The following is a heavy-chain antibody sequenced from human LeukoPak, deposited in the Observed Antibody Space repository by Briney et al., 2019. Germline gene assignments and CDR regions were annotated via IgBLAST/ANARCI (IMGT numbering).Heavy chain of an antibody. V-gene: IGHV4-34*01. CDR2: INHSGST. CDR1: GGSLSGYY. Sequence: SETLSLTCAVYGGSLSGYYWSWIRQPPGKGLEWIGEINHSGSTNYNPSLKSRVTISVDTSKNQSSLKLSSVTAADTAVYYCARGRAEWLAPDFDYWGQGTLVTVSS. J-gene: IGHJ4*02. CDR3: ARGRAEWLAPDFDY. D-gene: IGHD6-19*01.